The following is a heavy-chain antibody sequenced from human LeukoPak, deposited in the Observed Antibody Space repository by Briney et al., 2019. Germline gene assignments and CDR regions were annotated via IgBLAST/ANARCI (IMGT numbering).Heavy chain of an antibody. CDR1: GSTFRSYG. J-gene: IGHJ1*01. D-gene: IGHD1-14*01. V-gene: IGHV3-30*02. Sequence: GGSLRLSCAASGSTFRSYGMHWVRQAPGKGLEWVAFVRFDESNKFYADSVKGRFTISRDNSKNTLYLQMNSLRAEDTAVYYCAKGLTSGYNTYFHHWGQGALVTVSS. CDR2: VRFDESNK. CDR3: AKGLTSGYNTYFHH.